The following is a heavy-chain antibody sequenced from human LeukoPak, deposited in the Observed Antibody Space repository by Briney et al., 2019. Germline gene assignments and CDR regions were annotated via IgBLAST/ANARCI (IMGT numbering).Heavy chain of an antibody. D-gene: IGHD3-9*01. V-gene: IGHV3-23*01. CDR2: ISGSGGST. CDR1: GFTFSSYA. CDR3: ATPTYYDILTGYPDDY. Sequence: GGSLRLSCAASGFTFSSYAMSWVRQAPGKGLEWVSAISGSGGSTYYADSVKGRFTISRDNSKNTLYLQMNSLRAEDTAVYYCATPTYYDILTGYPDDYWGQGTLVTVSS. J-gene: IGHJ4*02.